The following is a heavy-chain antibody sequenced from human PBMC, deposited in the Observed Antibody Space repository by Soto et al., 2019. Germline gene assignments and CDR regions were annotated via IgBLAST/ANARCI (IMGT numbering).Heavy chain of an antibody. Sequence: PGGSLTLSCVVSGFAFSFYSITWVRQAPGKGLEWVSGIGGTGARTHYADSVKARFTISRDNSKNTLYLQMNSLRAEDTAVYYCTSTYSSNWYAGNCGQVTLFTFCS. CDR3: TSTYSSNWYAGN. D-gene: IGHD6-13*01. V-gene: IGHV3-23*01. J-gene: IGHJ4*02. CDR1: GFAFSFYS. CDR2: IGGTGART.